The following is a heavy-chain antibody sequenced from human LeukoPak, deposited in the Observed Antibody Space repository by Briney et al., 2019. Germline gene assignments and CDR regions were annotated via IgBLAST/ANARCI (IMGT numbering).Heavy chain of an antibody. Sequence: GSLRLSCAASGFTFSSYWMSWIRQPPGKGLEWIGYIYYSGSTIYNPSLKSRVTISVDTSKNQLSLKLSSVTAADTAVYYCARGGGAARLGYWGQGTLVTVSS. CDR3: ARGGGAARLGY. V-gene: IGHV4-59*01. CDR2: IYYSGST. D-gene: IGHD6-6*01. CDR1: GFTFSSYW. J-gene: IGHJ4*02.